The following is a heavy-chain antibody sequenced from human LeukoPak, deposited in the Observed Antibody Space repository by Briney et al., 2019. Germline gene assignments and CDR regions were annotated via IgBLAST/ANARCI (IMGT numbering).Heavy chain of an antibody. J-gene: IGHJ4*02. D-gene: IGHD2-15*01. CDR1: GFTFSSYW. CDR2: IKQDGSEK. V-gene: IGHV3-7*01. CDR3: ARSMRGLSYCSVGSCYPVFDY. Sequence: GGSLRLSCAASGFTFSSYWMSWVRQAPGKGLEWVANIKQDGSEKYYVDSVKGRFTISRDNAKNSLYLQMNSLRAEDTAVYYCARSMRGLSYCSVGSCYPVFDYWGQGTLVTVSS.